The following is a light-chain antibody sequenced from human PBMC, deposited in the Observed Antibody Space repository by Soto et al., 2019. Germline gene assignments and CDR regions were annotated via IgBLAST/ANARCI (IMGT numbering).Light chain of an antibody. CDR1: RSNVGAFNF. CDR2: EVS. CDR3: SSYTSSSTLDYV. J-gene: IGLJ1*01. V-gene: IGLV2-14*01. Sequence: QSALTQPASVSGSPGQSITISCTGTRSNVGAFNFVSWYQQHAGKAPKLIIFEVSNRPSGVSNRFSGSKSGNTASLTISGLQAEDEGDYYCSSYTSSSTLDYVFGTGTKLTVL.